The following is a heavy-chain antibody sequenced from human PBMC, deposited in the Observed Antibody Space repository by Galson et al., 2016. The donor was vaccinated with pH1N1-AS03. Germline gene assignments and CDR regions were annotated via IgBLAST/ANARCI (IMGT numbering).Heavy chain of an antibody. Sequence: SFTVSFKASCYTFSNIGVSGVRQAPGQGLDWMGWISPQNGNTQYAQRLEGGVTMTTDTFTSTAYMELWSLTYDDTAVYYCARAAPFDPWGQGTLVIVSS. D-gene: IGHD2-15*01. CDR3: ARAAPFDP. CDR1: CYTFSNIG. CDR2: ISPQNGNT. J-gene: IGHJ5*02. V-gene: IGHV1-18*04.